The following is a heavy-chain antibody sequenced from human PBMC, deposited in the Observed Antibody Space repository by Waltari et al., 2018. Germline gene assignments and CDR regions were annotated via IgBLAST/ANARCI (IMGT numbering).Heavy chain of an antibody. CDR1: GYTFTGYY. D-gene: IGHD2-15*01. Sequence: QVQLVQSGAEVKKPGASVKVSCKASGYTFTGYYIYWVRQAPGQGLEWMGRINPNSGGTNYAQKVQGRITLTRDTSISTAYMELSSLTSDDTAMYYCARVNGGGYFFGGTYYDESNWFDPWGQGTLVTVSS. CDR2: INPNSGGT. CDR3: ARVNGGGYFFGGTYYDESNWFDP. V-gene: IGHV1-2*06. J-gene: IGHJ5*02.